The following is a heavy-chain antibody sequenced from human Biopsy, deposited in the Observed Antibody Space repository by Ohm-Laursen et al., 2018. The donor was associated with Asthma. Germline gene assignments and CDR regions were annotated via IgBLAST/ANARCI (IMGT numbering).Heavy chain of an antibody. CDR2: ISYDGSKK. Sequence: SLRLSCAASGFTFSRHALHWVRQAPGKGLEWVAVISYDGSKKEYGDSVKGRFTISRDNSKDTVYLQMNSLRAEDTAVYYCAKGRYKWNDGYYGLDVWGQGTTVTVS. V-gene: IGHV3-30*18. J-gene: IGHJ6*02. CDR1: GFTFSRHA. D-gene: IGHD1-20*01. CDR3: AKGRYKWNDGYYGLDV.